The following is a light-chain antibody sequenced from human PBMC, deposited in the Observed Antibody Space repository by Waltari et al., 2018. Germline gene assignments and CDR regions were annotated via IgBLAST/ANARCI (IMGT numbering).Light chain of an antibody. J-gene: IGKJ1*01. CDR3: QKYGSLPAT. CDR2: DAS. Sequence: DIVLTQSPGTLSLSPGERATLPRRASQSVSRYLAWYQQKPGQAPRLLIYDASTRATGIPDRFSGSGSGTDFSLTISRLEPEDFAVYYCQKYGSLPATFGQGTKVEIK. V-gene: IGKV3-20*01. CDR1: QSVSRY.